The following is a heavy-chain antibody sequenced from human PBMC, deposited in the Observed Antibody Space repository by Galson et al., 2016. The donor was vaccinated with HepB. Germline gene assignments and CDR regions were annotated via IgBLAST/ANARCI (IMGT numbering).Heavy chain of an antibody. CDR2: INIGGST. V-gene: IGHV4-34*01. D-gene: IGHD3-16*01. CDR3: ARGRGTYGMDV. CDR1: GGSFSGYF. J-gene: IGHJ6*02. Sequence: LTCAVYGGSFSGYFWSWIRQPPGKGLEWIGEINIGGSTNYTPSLKSRVTISMDMSMKQFSLKMTSVTAADTAVYYCARGRGTYGMDVWGQGTTVTVS.